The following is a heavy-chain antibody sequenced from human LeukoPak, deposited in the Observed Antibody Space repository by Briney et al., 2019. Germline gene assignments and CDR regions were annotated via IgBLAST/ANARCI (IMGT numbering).Heavy chain of an antibody. Sequence: ASVKVSCKVSGYTFTDYYIHWVRQAPGQGLEWMGWINPNNGGTNYAQKFQDRVTMTRDTSVSTAYMELRRLRSDDTAVYKCARVYGSGSYAYQYWGQGTLVTVSS. CDR3: ARVYGSGSYAYQY. J-gene: IGHJ4*02. CDR1: GYTFTDYY. D-gene: IGHD3-10*01. V-gene: IGHV1-2*02. CDR2: INPNNGGT.